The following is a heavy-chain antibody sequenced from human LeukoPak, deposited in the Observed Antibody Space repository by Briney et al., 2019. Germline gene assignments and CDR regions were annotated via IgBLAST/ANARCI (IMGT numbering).Heavy chain of an antibody. D-gene: IGHD2-15*01. CDR3: ARDGRRRDYCDSGSCYWYFDL. CDR1: GFSFSSYT. Sequence: GGSLRLSCAASGFSFSSYTINWVRQAPGKGLEWVSSISSSSSYIYYADSLKGRFTISRDNAKNSLYLQMNSLRAEDTAVYYCARDGRRRDYCDSGSCYWYFDLWGRGTLVTVSS. J-gene: IGHJ2*01. V-gene: IGHV3-21*01. CDR2: ISSSSSYI.